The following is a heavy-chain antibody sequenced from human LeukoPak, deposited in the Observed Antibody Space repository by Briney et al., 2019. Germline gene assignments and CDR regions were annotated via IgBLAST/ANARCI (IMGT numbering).Heavy chain of an antibody. Sequence: ASVKVSCKASGYTFTSYDINWVRQATGQGLEWMGWMNPNSGNTGYAQKFQGRVTITRNTSISTAYMELSSLRSEDTAVYYCARDGDSSSWYRGWFDPWGQGTLVTVSS. CDR3: ARDGDSSSWYRGWFDP. D-gene: IGHD6-13*01. CDR1: GYTFTSYD. V-gene: IGHV1-8*03. CDR2: MNPNSGNT. J-gene: IGHJ5*02.